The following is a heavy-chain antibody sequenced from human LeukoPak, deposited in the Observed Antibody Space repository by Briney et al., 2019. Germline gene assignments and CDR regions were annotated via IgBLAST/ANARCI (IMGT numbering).Heavy chain of an antibody. V-gene: IGHV3-53*01. D-gene: IGHD2-15*01. CDR1: GFTVSSNY. J-gene: IGHJ4*02. Sequence: GRSLRLSCAASGFTVSSNYMSWVRQAPGKGLEWVSVIYSGGSTYYADSVKGRFTISRDNSKNTLYPQMNSLRAEDTAVYYCARGGRGVPLDYWGQGTLVTVSS. CDR3: ARGGRGVPLDY. CDR2: IYSGGST.